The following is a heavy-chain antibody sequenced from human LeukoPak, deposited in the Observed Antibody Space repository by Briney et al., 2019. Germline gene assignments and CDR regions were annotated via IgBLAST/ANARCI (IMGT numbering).Heavy chain of an antibody. CDR1: GFTVSSNY. V-gene: IGHV3-66*02. CDR2: IYSGGST. J-gene: IGHJ6*04. D-gene: IGHD2-2*02. Sequence: GGSLRLSCAASGFTVSSNYMSWVRQAPGKGLEWVSVIYSGGSTYYADSVKGRFTISRDNSKNTLYLQMNSLRAEDTAVYYCARYCSSTSCYTARFSMDVWGKGTTVTVSS. CDR3: ARYCSSTSCYTARFSMDV.